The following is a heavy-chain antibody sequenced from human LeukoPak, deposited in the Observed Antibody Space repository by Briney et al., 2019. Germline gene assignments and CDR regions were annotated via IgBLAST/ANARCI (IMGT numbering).Heavy chain of an antibody. CDR3: ARRLCSGGSCYYFDY. CDR1: GYSFNSYW. D-gene: IGHD2-15*01. Sequence: GEALKISCKGSGYSFNSYWIGWVRQMPGKGVEWMGMIYPGVSASRYTPSFQVQVTISADKSTSTASLQWSSLKASDTAMYYCARRLCSGGSCYYFDYWGQGTLVTVSS. J-gene: IGHJ4*02. V-gene: IGHV5-51*01. CDR2: IYPGVSAS.